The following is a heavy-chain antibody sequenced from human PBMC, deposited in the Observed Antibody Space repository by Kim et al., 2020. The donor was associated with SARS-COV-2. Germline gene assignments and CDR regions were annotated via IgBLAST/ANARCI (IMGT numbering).Heavy chain of an antibody. CDR1: GFTFSSYA. J-gene: IGHJ4*02. Sequence: GGSLRLSCAASGFTFSSYAMHWVRQAPGKGLEWVAVISYDGSNKYYADSVKGRFTISRDNSKNTLYLQMNSLRAEDTAVYYCAREYPSLFEGSSGFDYWGQGTLVTVSS. CDR3: AREYPSLFEGSSGFDY. D-gene: IGHD6-6*01. V-gene: IGHV3-30-3*01. CDR2: ISYDGSNK.